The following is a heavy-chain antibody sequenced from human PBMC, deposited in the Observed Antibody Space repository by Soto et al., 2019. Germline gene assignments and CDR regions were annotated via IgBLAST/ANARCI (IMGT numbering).Heavy chain of an antibody. V-gene: IGHV4-30-2*01. CDR3: ARWWMYAPRFAP. Sequence: QLQLQESGSGLVKPSQTLSLTCAVSGGSISSGDYSWRWIRQPPGKGLEWIGYIYHSGSTYYNPSLKSRVTISVDRSKNQFSLKLISVTAADTAVYYCARWWMYAPRFAPWGQGTLVTVSS. CDR1: GGSISSGDYS. J-gene: IGHJ5*02. D-gene: IGHD2-8*01. CDR2: IYHSGST.